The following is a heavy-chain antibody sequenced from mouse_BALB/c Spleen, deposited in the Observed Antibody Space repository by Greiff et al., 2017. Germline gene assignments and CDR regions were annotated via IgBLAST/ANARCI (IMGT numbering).Heavy chain of an antibody. CDR1: GYSFTSYW. CDR2: IDPSDSET. D-gene: IGHD2-14*01. CDR3: ARGGVRQDAMDY. V-gene: IGHV1S127*01. Sequence: QVHVKQSGPQLVRPGASVKISCKASGYSFTSYWMHWVKQRPGQGLEWIGMIDPSDSETRLNQKFKDKATLTVDKSSSTAYMQLSSPTSEDSAVYYCARGGVRQDAMDYWGQGTTLTVSS. J-gene: IGHJ2*01.